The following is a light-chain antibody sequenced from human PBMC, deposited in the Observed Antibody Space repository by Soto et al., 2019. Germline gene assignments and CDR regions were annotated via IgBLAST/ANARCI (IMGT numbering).Light chain of an antibody. CDR2: GAS. Sequence: EIVLTQSPGPLSLSPGERATLSCRASQSVSSRDLAWYQQKSGQAPRLLIYGASSRATGIPDRFSVSGSGTDFPLTISRLEPDDVAVYYCQRYGNSLLYTVGQGTKLEIK. V-gene: IGKV3-20*01. J-gene: IGKJ2*01. CDR3: QRYGNSLLYT. CDR1: QSVSSRD.